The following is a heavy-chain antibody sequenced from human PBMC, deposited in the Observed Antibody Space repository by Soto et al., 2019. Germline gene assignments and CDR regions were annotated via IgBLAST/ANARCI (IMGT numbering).Heavy chain of an antibody. CDR2: ISGSGVST. CDR3: AKSPGMYYYDSSGYYHYDY. Sequence: GGSLRLSCAASGFTFGSYAVSWVRQAPGKGLEWVSAISGSGVSTYYADSVKGRFTISRDNSKNTLYLQMNSLRAEDTAVYYCAKSPGMYYYDSSGYYHYDYWGQGTLVTVSS. CDR1: GFTFGSYA. J-gene: IGHJ4*02. D-gene: IGHD3-22*01. V-gene: IGHV3-23*01.